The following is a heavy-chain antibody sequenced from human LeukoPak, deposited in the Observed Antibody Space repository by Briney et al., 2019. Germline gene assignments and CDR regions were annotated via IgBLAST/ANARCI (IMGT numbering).Heavy chain of an antibody. D-gene: IGHD2-8*01. CDR3: ARDRHCVNGVCHSPPGMDV. V-gene: IGHV3-33*01. CDR2: IWFDKNQ. J-gene: IGHJ6*02. CDR1: GFILNDYG. Sequence: PGGSLRLSYAASGFILNDYGMHWVRQAPGKGLEWVADIWFDKNQHFADSVKGRFAISRDNSKNTVYLQINSLRAEDTAVYYCARDRHCVNGVCHSPPGMDVWGQGTTVTVSS.